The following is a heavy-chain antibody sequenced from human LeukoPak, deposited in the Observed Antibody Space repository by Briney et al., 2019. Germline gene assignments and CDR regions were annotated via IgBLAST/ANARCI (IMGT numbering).Heavy chain of an antibody. Sequence: GGSLRLSCAASGFTFSSYGMHWVRQAPGKGLEWVAVIWYDGSNKYYADSVKGRFTISRDNSKNTLYLQMNSLRAEDTAVYYCARDEYDILTGYYLRGMDVWGQGTTVTVSS. D-gene: IGHD3-9*01. V-gene: IGHV3-33*01. CDR3: ARDEYDILTGYYLRGMDV. J-gene: IGHJ6*02. CDR1: GFTFSSYG. CDR2: IWYDGSNK.